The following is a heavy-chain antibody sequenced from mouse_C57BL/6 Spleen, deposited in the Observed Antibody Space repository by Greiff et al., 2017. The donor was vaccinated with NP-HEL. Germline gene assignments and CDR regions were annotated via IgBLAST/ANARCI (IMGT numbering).Heavy chain of an antibody. CDR1: GYTFTSYW. CDR3: ARHCNFYFDY. Sequence: QVQLQQPGAELVMPGASVKLSCKASGYTFTSYWMHWVKQRPGQGLEWIGEIDPSDSYTNYNQKFKGKSTLTVDKSSSTAYMQLSSLTSEDSAVYYCARHCNFYFDYWGQGTTLTVSS. V-gene: IGHV1-69*01. D-gene: IGHD2-1*01. CDR2: IDPSDSYT. J-gene: IGHJ2*01.